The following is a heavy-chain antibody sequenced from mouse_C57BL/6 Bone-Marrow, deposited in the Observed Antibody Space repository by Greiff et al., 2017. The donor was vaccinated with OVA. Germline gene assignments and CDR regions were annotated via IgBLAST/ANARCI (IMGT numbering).Heavy chain of an antibody. D-gene: IGHD2-1*01. V-gene: IGHV1-15*01. CDR2: IDPETGGT. CDR1: GYTFTDYE. CDR3: TTPYDNYGAY. Sequence: VQRVESGAELVRPGASVTLSCKASGYTFTDYEMHWVKQTPVHGLEWIGAIDPETGGTAYNQKFKGKAILTADKSSSTAYMELRSLTSEDSAVYYCTTPYDNYGAYWGQGTLVTVSA. J-gene: IGHJ3*01.